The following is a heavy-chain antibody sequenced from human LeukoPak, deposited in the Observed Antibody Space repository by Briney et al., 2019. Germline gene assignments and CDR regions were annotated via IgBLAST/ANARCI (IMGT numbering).Heavy chain of an antibody. Sequence: ASVKVSCKASGYTFTSYAMHWVRQAPGQRLEWVGWINAGNGNTKYSQKFQGRVTITRDTSASTAYMELSSLRSEDTAVYYCASGIGYCSSTSCLHSKDWGNYYYYGMDVWGQGTTVTVSS. D-gene: IGHD2-2*01. J-gene: IGHJ6*02. CDR3: ASGIGYCSSTSCLHSKDWGNYYYYGMDV. CDR2: INAGNGNT. CDR1: GYTFTSYA. V-gene: IGHV1-3*01.